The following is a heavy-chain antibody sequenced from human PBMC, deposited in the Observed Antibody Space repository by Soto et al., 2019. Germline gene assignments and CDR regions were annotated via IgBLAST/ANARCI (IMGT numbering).Heavy chain of an antibody. D-gene: IGHD6-19*01. Sequence: SGFTFSDYYMSWVRQAPGKGLEWVSVIYSGGSTNYADSVKGRFTISRDNSKNTLYLQMNSLRAEDTAVYYCARDRIAVAGNPEYFQHWGQGTLVTVSS. CDR2: IYSGGST. V-gene: IGHV3-66*01. J-gene: IGHJ1*01. CDR1: GFTFSDYY. CDR3: ARDRIAVAGNPEYFQH.